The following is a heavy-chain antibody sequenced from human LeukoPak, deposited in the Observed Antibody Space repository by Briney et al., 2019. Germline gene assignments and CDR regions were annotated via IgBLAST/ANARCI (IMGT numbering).Heavy chain of an antibody. J-gene: IGHJ4*02. V-gene: IGHV1-2*02. CDR2: INPNSGGT. CDR3: ARDAGSSLLFDY. CDR1: GYRFITFG. Sequence: ASVKVSCKTSGYRFITFGINWVRQAPGQGLEWMGWINPNSGGTNYAQKFQGRVTMTRDTSISTAYMELSRLRSDDTAVYYCARDAGSSLLFDYWGQGTLVTVSS. D-gene: IGHD6-13*01.